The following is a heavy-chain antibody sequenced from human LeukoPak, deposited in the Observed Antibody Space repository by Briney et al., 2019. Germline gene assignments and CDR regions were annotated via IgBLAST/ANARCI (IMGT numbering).Heavy chain of an antibody. CDR1: GFTFSSSA. J-gene: IGHJ4*02. V-gene: IGHV3-23*01. D-gene: IGHD3-16*01. Sequence: GGSLRLSCAASGFTFSSSAMGWVRRAPQKGLEWVSAIPASGPKTYYTGSVRGRFTISRDNSKNTVYLQMQSLRAEDTAVYYCVKEASETFGIYTADYWGQGTLVTVSS. CDR3: VKEASETFGIYTADY. CDR2: IPASGPKT.